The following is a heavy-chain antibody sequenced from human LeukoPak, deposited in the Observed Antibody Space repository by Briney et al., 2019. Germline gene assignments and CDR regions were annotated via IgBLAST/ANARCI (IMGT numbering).Heavy chain of an antibody. J-gene: IGHJ5*02. CDR3: ARGLGYCSGGSCRNWFDP. CDR2: ISSSSSYI. CDR1: GFTFSSYE. V-gene: IGHV3-21*01. D-gene: IGHD2-15*01. Sequence: PGGSLRLSCAASGFTFSSYEMNWVRQAPGKGLEWVSSISSSSSYIYYADSVKGRFTISRDNAKNSLYLQMNSLRAEDTAVYYCARGLGYCSGGSCRNWFDPWGQGTLVTVSS.